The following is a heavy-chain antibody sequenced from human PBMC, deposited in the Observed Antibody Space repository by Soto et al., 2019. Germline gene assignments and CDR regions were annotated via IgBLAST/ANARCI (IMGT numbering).Heavy chain of an antibody. Sequence: EVQLLESGGGLVQPGGSLRLSCAASGFTFSSYAMSWVRQAPGKGLEWVSAISGSGGSTYYADSVKGRFTISRDNSKNTLYLQMNSLRAEDTAVYYCAKGVYDSSGYYSSSPDYYFDYWGQGTLVTVSS. CDR3: AKGVYDSSGYYSSSPDYYFDY. V-gene: IGHV3-23*01. D-gene: IGHD3-22*01. J-gene: IGHJ4*02. CDR2: ISGSGGST. CDR1: GFTFSSYA.